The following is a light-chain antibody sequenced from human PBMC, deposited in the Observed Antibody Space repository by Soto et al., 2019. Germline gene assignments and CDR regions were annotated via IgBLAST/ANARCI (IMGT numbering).Light chain of an antibody. CDR3: ATWDDSLNVLV. Sequence: QAVVTQPPSASGTPGQRVSISCSGSNSNIGSNTVHWYQQLSGTAPKLLIYKDTQRPSGVPDRVSGSKSDTSTSLAISGLQSEDEGEYFCATWDDSLNVLVFGGGTKLTVL. V-gene: IGLV1-44*01. CDR1: NSNIGSNT. J-gene: IGLJ2*01. CDR2: KDT.